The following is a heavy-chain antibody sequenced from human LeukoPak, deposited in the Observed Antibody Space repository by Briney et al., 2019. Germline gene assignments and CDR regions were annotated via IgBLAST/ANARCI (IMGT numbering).Heavy chain of an antibody. CDR3: ARDRREGSYYYGMDV. CDR2: INHSGGRT. J-gene: IGHJ6*02. V-gene: IGHV1-46*01. Sequence: EASVKVSCKASRYTFTSYYMHWVRQAPGQGLEWMGIINHSGGRTSYAQKFQGRVTMTRDTFTSTVYMELSSLRSEDTAVYYCARDRREGSYYYGMDVWGQGTTVTVSS. CDR1: RYTFTSYY. D-gene: IGHD2-15*01.